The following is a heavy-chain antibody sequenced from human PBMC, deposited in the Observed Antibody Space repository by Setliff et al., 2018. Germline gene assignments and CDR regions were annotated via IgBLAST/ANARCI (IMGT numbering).Heavy chain of an antibody. D-gene: IGHD6-6*01. CDR1: GFTFSNYE. CDR3: ARGRNIAARLLDS. V-gene: IGHV4-34*01. CDR2: INHRGST. Sequence: GSLRLSCAASGFTFSNYEMTWIRQSPEKGLEWIGEINHRGSTNYNPSLKSRVTISIDTSKDQFSLKLISMTAADTAVYYCARGRNIAARLLDSWGQGTLVTVSS. J-gene: IGHJ4*02.